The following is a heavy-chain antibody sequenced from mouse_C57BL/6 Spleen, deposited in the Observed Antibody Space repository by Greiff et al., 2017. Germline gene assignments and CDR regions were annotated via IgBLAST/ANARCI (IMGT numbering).Heavy chain of an antibody. CDR1: GYAFSSSW. Sequence: QVQLQQSGPELVKPGASVKISCKASGYAFSSSWMNWVKQRPGKGLEWIGRIYPGGGDTNYNGKFKGKATLTADKSSSTAYMQLSSLTSEASAVYFCARCYCYGSSYPDYWGQGTTLTVSS. V-gene: IGHV1-82*01. CDR3: ARCYCYGSSYPDY. CDR2: IYPGGGDT. D-gene: IGHD1-1*01. J-gene: IGHJ2*01.